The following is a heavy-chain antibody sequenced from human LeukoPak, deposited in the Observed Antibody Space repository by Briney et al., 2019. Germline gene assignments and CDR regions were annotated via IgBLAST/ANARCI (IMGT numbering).Heavy chain of an antibody. V-gene: IGHV1-69*05. CDR3: AKDAGNYYYYMDV. Sequence: RASVKVSCKASGGTFSSYAISWVRQAPGQGLEWMGRIIPIFGTANYAQKFQGRVTITTDESTSTAYMELSSLRSEDTAVYYCAKDAGNYYYYMDVWGKGTTVTVSS. J-gene: IGHJ6*03. CDR2: IIPIFGTA. CDR1: GGTFSSYA.